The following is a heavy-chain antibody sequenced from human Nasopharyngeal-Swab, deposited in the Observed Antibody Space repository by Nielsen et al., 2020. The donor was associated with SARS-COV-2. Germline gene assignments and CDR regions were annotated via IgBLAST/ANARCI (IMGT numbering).Heavy chain of an antibody. V-gene: IGHV4-39*01. Sequence: WIRQPPGKRLEWIGSIYYSGSTYYNPSLKSRVTISVDTSKNQFSLKLSSVTAADTAVYYCASPSGYSSSWYRADWFDPWGQGTLVTVSS. CDR3: ASPSGYSSSWYRADWFDP. CDR2: IYYSGST. J-gene: IGHJ5*02. D-gene: IGHD6-13*01.